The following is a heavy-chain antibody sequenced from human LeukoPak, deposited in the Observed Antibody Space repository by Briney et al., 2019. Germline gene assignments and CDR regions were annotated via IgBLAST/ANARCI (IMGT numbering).Heavy chain of an antibody. CDR3: ARKNYYDSSSIDY. Sequence: GGSLRLSCAASGFSFGSYEMNWVRQAPGKGLEWVSYVSSSASTIYYADSVKGRFTISRDNAKNSLYLQMNSLRAEDTAVHYCARKNYYDSSSIDYWGQGTLVTVSS. V-gene: IGHV3-48*03. CDR2: VSSSASTI. J-gene: IGHJ4*02. D-gene: IGHD3-22*01. CDR1: GFSFGSYE.